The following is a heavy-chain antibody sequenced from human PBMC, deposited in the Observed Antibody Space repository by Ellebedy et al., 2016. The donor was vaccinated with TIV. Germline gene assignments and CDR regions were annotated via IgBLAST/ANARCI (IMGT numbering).Heavy chain of an antibody. Sequence: PGGSLRLSCAASGFTFSSYGMHWVRQAPGKGLEWVAVIWYDGSNKYYADSVKGRFTISRDNSKNTLYLQMNSLRAEDTAVYYCARCNDYSNSLFDYWGQGTLVTVSS. J-gene: IGHJ4*02. CDR2: IWYDGSNK. CDR3: ARCNDYSNSLFDY. V-gene: IGHV3-33*01. D-gene: IGHD4-11*01. CDR1: GFTFSSYG.